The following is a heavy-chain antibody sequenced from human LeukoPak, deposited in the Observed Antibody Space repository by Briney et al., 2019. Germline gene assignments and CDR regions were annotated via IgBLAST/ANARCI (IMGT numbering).Heavy chain of an antibody. CDR2: ISGYKGNT. D-gene: IGHD4-17*01. Sequence: ASVKVSCKASGGTFSSFAISWVRQAPGQGLEWMGWISGYKGNTNYAQKLQGRITMTTDTSTNTAYMELRSLRSDDTAVYYYARSHGDYVVYHYMDVWGKGTTVTVSS. CDR3: ARSHGDYVVYHYMDV. J-gene: IGHJ6*03. CDR1: GGTFSSFA. V-gene: IGHV1-18*01.